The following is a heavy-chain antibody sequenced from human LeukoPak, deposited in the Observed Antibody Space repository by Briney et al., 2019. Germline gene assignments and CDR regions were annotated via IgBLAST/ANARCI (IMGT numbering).Heavy chain of an antibody. J-gene: IGHJ4*02. D-gene: IGHD3-16*01. CDR1: GASISSSTYH. V-gene: IGHV4-39*01. CDR3: ARHGIDVLLKDYSFDY. Sequence: SSEALSLTCTVSGASISSSTYHWGWIRQPPGKGLEWIGSTFFSGSTYYNPSLKSRVTISVDTSKNQFSLRLSSVTAADTAVYYCARHGIDVLLKDYSFDYWGQGTRVTVSS. CDR2: TFFSGST.